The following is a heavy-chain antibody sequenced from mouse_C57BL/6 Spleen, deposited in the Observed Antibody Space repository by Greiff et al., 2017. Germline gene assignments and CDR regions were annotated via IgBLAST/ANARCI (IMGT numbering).Heavy chain of an antibody. Sequence: EVKVEESGGGLVQPGGSMKLSCAASGFTFSDAWMDWVRQSPEKGLEWVAEIRNKANNHTTYYAESVKGRFTISRDDSKSSVYLQMNSLRAEDTGIYYCVIDYGNYGAMDYWGQGTSVTVSS. J-gene: IGHJ4*01. D-gene: IGHD2-1*01. V-gene: IGHV6-6*01. CDR1: GFTFSDAW. CDR3: VIDYGNYGAMDY. CDR2: IRNKANNHTT.